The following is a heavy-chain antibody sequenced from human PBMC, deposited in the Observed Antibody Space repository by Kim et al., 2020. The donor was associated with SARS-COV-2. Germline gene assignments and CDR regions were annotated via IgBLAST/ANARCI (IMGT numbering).Heavy chain of an antibody. CDR1: GFTFDDYT. CDR2: ISWDGGST. V-gene: IGHV3-43*01. J-gene: IGHJ4*02. D-gene: IGHD3-16*01. CDR3: AKDKSPMVDGYNLGERFDY. Sequence: GGSLRLSCAASGFTFDDYTMHWVRQAPGKGLEWVSLISWDGGSTYYADSVKGRFTISRDNSKNSLYLQMNSLRTEDTALYYCAKDKSPMVDGYNLGERFDYWGQGNLVTVSS.